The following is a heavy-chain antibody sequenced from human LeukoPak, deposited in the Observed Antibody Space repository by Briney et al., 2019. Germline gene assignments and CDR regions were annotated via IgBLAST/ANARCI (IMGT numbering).Heavy chain of an antibody. CDR2: IIPIFGTA. J-gene: IGHJ4*02. CDR1: GGTFSSYA. D-gene: IGHD3-22*01. CDR3: ARVGYYDSSGYPRIFDY. V-gene: IGHV1-69*13. Sequence: ASVKVSCKASGGTFSSYAISWVRQAPGQGLEWMGGIIPIFGTANYAQKFQGRVTITADESTSTAYMELSSLRSEDTAVYYCARVGYYDSSGYPRIFDYWGQGTLVTVSS.